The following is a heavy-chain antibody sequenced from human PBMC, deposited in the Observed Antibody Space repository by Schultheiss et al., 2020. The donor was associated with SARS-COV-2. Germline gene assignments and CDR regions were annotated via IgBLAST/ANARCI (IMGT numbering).Heavy chain of an antibody. V-gene: IGHV3-30-3*01. CDR1: GLTFSSYA. J-gene: IGHJ4*02. CDR3: ARDPSDYGGRLDYFDY. D-gene: IGHD4-23*01. CDR2: ISYDGSNK. Sequence: GGSLRLSCAASGLTFSSYAMHWVRQAPGKGLEWVTVISYDGSNKYYADSVKGRFTISRDNSKNTLYLQMNSLRAEDTAVYYCARDPSDYGGRLDYFDYWGQGTLVTV.